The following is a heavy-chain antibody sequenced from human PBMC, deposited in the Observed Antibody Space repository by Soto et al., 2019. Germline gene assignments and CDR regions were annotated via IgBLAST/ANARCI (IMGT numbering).Heavy chain of an antibody. D-gene: IGHD1-26*01. CDR1: DASISNTDW. Sequence: SEALSVTCAFSDASISNTDWWTWVRQPPGKGLEWIGEIYHSGTTNCDPSLKSRVTISLDKSKNQFSLTLSSVTAADTAVYYCAIHGAGDFDFWGQGTMVTVSS. CDR2: IYHSGTT. CDR3: AIHGAGDFDF. J-gene: IGHJ4*02. V-gene: IGHV4-4*02.